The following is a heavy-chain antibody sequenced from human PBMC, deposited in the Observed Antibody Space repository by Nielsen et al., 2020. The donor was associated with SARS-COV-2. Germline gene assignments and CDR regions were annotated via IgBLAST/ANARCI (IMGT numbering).Heavy chain of an antibody. CDR3: SSGFNWFDP. V-gene: IGHV3-7*05. D-gene: IGHD7-27*01. CDR2: IKQDGSEK. J-gene: IGHJ5*02. CDR1: GFNISSNW. Sequence: GESLKISCAASGFNISSNWMNWVHQAPGKGLEWVANIKQDGSEKYYVDSVKGRFTISRDNAKNSLYLQIISLRAEDTAWYYVSSGFNWFDPWGQGTLFSVSS.